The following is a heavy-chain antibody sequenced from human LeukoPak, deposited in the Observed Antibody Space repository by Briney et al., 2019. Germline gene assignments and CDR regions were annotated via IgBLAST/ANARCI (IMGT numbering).Heavy chain of an antibody. V-gene: IGHV3-23*01. CDR1: GFTFSSYA. CDR3: AKDAPYYYDSSGPTVFDY. D-gene: IGHD3-22*01. Sequence: GGSLRLPCAASGFTFSSYAMSWVRQTPGKGLEWVSAISGSGGSTYYADSVKGRFTISRDNSKNTLYLQMNSLRAEDTAVYYCAKDAPYYYDSSGPTVFDYWGQGTLVTVSS. J-gene: IGHJ4*02. CDR2: ISGSGGST.